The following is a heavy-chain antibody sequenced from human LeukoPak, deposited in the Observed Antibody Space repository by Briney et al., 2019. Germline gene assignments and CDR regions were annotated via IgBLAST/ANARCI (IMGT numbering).Heavy chain of an antibody. CDR3: ARDSSGYLESFDY. CDR1: GDSKNNYF. Sequence: SETLSLTCTVSGDSKNNYFWSWIRQPAGKGLEWIGRIFATGNTNYNPSLKSRVTMSVDTSKNQFSLDLSSVTAADTAVYFCARDSSGYLESFDYWGQGTLVTVSS. D-gene: IGHD3-22*01. V-gene: IGHV4-4*07. J-gene: IGHJ4*02. CDR2: IFATGNT.